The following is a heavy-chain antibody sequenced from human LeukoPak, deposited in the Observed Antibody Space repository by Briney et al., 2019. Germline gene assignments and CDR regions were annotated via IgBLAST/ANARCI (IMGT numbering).Heavy chain of an antibody. V-gene: IGHV3-21*01. CDR3: ARDPTPRYCSGGSCYTHYGMDV. Sequence: GGSLRLSCAASGFTFSSYSMNWVRQAPGKGLEWVSSISSSSSYIYYADSVKGRFTISRDKAKNSLYLQMNSLRAEDTAVYYCARDPTPRYCSGGSCYTHYGMDVWGQGTTVTVSS. J-gene: IGHJ6*02. CDR1: GFTFSSYS. D-gene: IGHD2-15*01. CDR2: ISSSSSYI.